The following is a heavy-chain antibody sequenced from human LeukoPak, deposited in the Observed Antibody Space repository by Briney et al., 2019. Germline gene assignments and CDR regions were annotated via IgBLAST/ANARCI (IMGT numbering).Heavy chain of an antibody. J-gene: IGHJ4*02. CDR2: IIPILGIA. V-gene: IGHV1-69*04. CDR3: ARARDEGYDYVWGSYRMGYFDY. Sequence: SVKVSCKASGGTFSSYAISWVRQAPGQGLEWMGRIIPILGIANYAQKSQGRVTITADKSTSTAYMELSSLRSEDTAVYYCARARDEGYDYVWGSYRMGYFDYWGQGTLVTVSS. D-gene: IGHD3-16*02. CDR1: GGTFSSYA.